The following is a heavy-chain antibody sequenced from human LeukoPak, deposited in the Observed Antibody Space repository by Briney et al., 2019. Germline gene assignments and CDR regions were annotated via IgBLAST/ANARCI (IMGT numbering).Heavy chain of an antibody. Sequence: GGSLRLSCAASGFTFTSYAMSWVRQAPGEGLEWVSVISGSGGSTYYADSVKGRFTISRDNSKNTLYLQMNSLRAEDTAVYYCAKEDIVVVPAAANFDYWGQGTLVTVSS. D-gene: IGHD2-2*01. J-gene: IGHJ4*02. V-gene: IGHV3-23*01. CDR1: GFTFTSYA. CDR3: AKEDIVVVPAAANFDY. CDR2: ISGSGGST.